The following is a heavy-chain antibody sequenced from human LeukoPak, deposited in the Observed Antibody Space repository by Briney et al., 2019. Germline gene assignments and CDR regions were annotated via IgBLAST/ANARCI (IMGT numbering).Heavy chain of an antibody. D-gene: IGHD6-19*01. CDR2: ISAYNGNT. J-gene: IGHJ3*02. V-gene: IGHV1-18*01. CDR3: ASLKMYSSGWPDAFDI. Sequence: ASVKASCKASGYTFTSYGISWVRQAPGQGLEWMGWISAYNGNTNYAQKLQGRVTMTTDTSTSTAYMELRSLRSDDTAVYYCASLKMYSSGWPDAFDIWGQGTMVTVSS. CDR1: GYTFTSYG.